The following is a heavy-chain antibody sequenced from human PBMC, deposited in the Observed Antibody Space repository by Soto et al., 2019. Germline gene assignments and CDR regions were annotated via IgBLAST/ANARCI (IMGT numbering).Heavy chain of an antibody. CDR2: IYYSGST. J-gene: IGHJ6*02. D-gene: IGHD3-3*01. V-gene: IGHV4-59*01. CDR1: GGSISSYY. Sequence: PSETLSLTCTVSGGSISSYYWSWIRQPPGKGLEWIGYIYYSGSTNYNPPLKSRVTISVDTSKNQFSLKLSSVTAADTAVYYCARDGGFYYGMDVWGQGTTVTVSS. CDR3: ARDGGFYYGMDV.